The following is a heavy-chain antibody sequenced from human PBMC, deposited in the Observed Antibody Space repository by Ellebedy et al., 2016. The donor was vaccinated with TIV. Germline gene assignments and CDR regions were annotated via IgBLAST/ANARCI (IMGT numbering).Heavy chain of an antibody. V-gene: IGHV3-48*02. D-gene: IGHD4-17*01. CDR2: ISSSSSTI. CDR1: GFTFSSYS. Sequence: GGSLRLSXAASGFTFSSYSMNWVRQAPGKGLEWVSYISSSSSTIYYADSVKGRFTISRDNAKNSLYLQMNSLRDEDTAVYYCARVASYGDYAIHYYYYGMDVWGQGTTVTVSS. J-gene: IGHJ6*02. CDR3: ARVASYGDYAIHYYYYGMDV.